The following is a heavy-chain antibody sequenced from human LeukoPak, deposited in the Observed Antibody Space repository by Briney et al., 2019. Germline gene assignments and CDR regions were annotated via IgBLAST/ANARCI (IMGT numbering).Heavy chain of an antibody. V-gene: IGHV3-7*01. CDR3: ARVAYDFWSDYPNYFDY. D-gene: IGHD3-3*01. CDR2: IKQDGSEK. J-gene: IGHJ4*02. Sequence: GGSLRLSCAASGFTFSSYWMSWVRQAPGKGLEWVANIKQDGSEKYYVDSVEGRFTISRDNAKNSLYLQMNSLRAEDTAVYYCARVAYDFWSDYPNYFDYWGQGTLVTVSS. CDR1: GFTFSSYW.